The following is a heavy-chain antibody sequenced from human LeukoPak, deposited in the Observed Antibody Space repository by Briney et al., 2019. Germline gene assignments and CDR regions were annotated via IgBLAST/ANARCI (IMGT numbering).Heavy chain of an antibody. J-gene: IGHJ4*02. V-gene: IGHV3-53*05. Sequence: GGPLRLSCAASGFTVSSNYMTWVRQAPGKGLEWVSVIYSGGSTYYADSVKGRFTISRDNAKNSLYLQMNSLRAEDMALYYCAKDISSGYYYPRFDYWGQGTLVTVSS. CDR1: GFTVSSNY. D-gene: IGHD3-22*01. CDR2: IYSGGST. CDR3: AKDISSGYYYPRFDY.